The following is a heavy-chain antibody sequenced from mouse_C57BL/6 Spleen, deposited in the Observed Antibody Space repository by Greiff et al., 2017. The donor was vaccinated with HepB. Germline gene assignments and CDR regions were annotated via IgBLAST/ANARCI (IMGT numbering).Heavy chain of an antibody. D-gene: IGHD1-1*01. J-gene: IGHJ4*01. CDR3: TRITTGGYYAMDY. CDR2: IDPETGGT. CDR1: GYTFTDYE. V-gene: IGHV1-15*01. Sequence: VQLQQSGAELVRPGASVTLSCKASGYTFTDYEMHWVKQTPVHGLEWIGAIDPETGGTAYNQKFKGKAILTADKSSSTAYMELRSLTSEDSAVYYCTRITTGGYYAMDYWGQGTSVTVSS.